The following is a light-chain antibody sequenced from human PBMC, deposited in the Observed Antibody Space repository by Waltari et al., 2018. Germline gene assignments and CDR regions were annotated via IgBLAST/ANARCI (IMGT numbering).Light chain of an antibody. CDR2: KVI. Sequence: SYELTQPPSVSVSPEQQARSNCPGDAVPNPHAHWYQQKPGPAPVLCIYKVIERPSGIPERFSGSSSGTTVTLTISGVQAEDEVDYYCQTGDSSGSYKVCGGGTKLTVL. CDR3: QTGDSSGSYKV. J-gene: IGLJ3*02. CDR1: AVPNPH. V-gene: IGLV3-25*03.